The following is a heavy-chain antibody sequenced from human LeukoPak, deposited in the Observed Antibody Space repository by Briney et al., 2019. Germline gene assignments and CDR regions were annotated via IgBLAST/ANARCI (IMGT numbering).Heavy chain of an antibody. CDR2: INWNGSIT. CDR3: TRDETGTDY. CDR1: GFTFDDFG. Sequence: GGSLRLSCTTSGFTFDDFGLSWVRQAPGKVLEWVSSINWNGSITPYADSVRGRFTISRDNDKNSLYLQMNSLKVEDTALYYCTRDETGTDYWGPGTLVTVSS. J-gene: IGHJ4*02. D-gene: IGHD1/OR15-1a*01. V-gene: IGHV3-20*04.